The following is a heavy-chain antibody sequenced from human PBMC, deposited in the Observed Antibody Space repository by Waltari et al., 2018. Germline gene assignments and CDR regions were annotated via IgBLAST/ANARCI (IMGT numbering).Heavy chain of an antibody. Sequence: QVQLQESGPGLVKPSETLSLTCTVSGVSMNGYLWHWIRQPPGKGLEWIGYIDYIGITDYDPSLKSRVTMSVDTSKSQFSLRLTSVTSADTAFYYCAREIYGGNSRPFDFWGQGALVTVSS. CDR1: GVSMNGYL. V-gene: IGHV4-59*01. CDR2: IDYIGIT. CDR3: AREIYGGNSRPFDF. J-gene: IGHJ4*02. D-gene: IGHD2-21*02.